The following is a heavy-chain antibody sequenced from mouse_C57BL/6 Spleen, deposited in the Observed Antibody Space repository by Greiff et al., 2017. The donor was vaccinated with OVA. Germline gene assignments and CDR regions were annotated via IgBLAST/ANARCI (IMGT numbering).Heavy chain of an antibody. CDR1: GYAFSSSW. V-gene: IGHV1-82*01. CDR3: ARHRYDYDEYFDV. D-gene: IGHD2-4*01. J-gene: IGHJ1*03. Sequence: QVQLQQSGPELVKPGASVKISCKASGYAFSSSWMNWVKQRPGKGLEWIGRIYPGDGDTNYNGKFKGKATLTADKSSSTAYMQLSSLTSEDSAVYFCARHRYDYDEYFDVWGTGTTVTVSS. CDR2: IYPGDGDT.